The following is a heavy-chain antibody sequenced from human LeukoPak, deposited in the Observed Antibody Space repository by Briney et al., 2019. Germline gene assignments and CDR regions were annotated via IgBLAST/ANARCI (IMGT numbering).Heavy chain of an antibody. CDR2: IYGGNNA. V-gene: IGHV3-53*05. Sequence: GGSLRLSCAASGLTVSNTNMTWVRQAPGKGLEWVSLIYGGNNAFYADSVKGRFTISRDNSKNTLYLQMSSLRAEDTAVYYCVKDPAAVTTLWLYYYYGMDVWGQGTTVTVSS. CDR3: VKDPAAVTTLWLYYYYGMDV. J-gene: IGHJ6*02. CDR1: GLTVSNTN. D-gene: IGHD4-17*01.